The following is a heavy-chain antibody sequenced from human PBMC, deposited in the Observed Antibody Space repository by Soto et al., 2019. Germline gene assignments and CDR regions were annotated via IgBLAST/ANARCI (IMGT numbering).Heavy chain of an antibody. CDR2: IYYSGST. CDR3: ARQYSSSWFWPNWFDP. V-gene: IGHV4-31*03. CDR1: GGSISSGGYY. D-gene: IGHD6-13*01. J-gene: IGHJ5*02. Sequence: TSETLSLTCTVSGGSISSGGYYWSWIRQHPGKGLEWIGYIYYSGSTYYNPSLKSRVTITVDTSKNQFSLKLSSVTAADTAVYYCARQYSSSWFWPNWFDPWGQGTLVTVSS.